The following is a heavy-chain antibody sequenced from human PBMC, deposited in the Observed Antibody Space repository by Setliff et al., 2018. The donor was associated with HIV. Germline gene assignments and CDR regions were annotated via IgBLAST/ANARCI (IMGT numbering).Heavy chain of an antibody. J-gene: IGHJ4*02. CDR2: TYTSGST. CDR1: GGSLDSGNYY. D-gene: IGHD3-3*01. V-gene: IGHV4-61*01. CDR3: ARGGVQFLEWFDY. Sequence: KTSETLSLTCIVSGGSLDSGNYYWSWIRQSPGKGLEWIGYTYTSGSTNYNHNPSLKSRVTISVDTSKNRFSLKLSSVTAADTAIYYCARGGVQFLEWFDYWGQGTLVTVSS.